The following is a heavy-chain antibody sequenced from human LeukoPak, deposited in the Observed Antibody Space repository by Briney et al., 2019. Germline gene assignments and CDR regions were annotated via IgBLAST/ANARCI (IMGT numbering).Heavy chain of an antibody. CDR1: GYIFTHYY. CDR3: ARDLRIGGYNWGCDH. Sequence: GASVKVSCTSSGYIFTHYYIHWVRQAPGQGLEWMGMITSSGGDTSYAQKFEGRVTMTRDTSTRTVYMELSSLTSEDTAVYYCARDLRIGGYNWGCDHWGQGTLVTVSP. D-gene: IGHD5-24*01. CDR2: ITSSGGDT. J-gene: IGHJ4*02. V-gene: IGHV1-46*01.